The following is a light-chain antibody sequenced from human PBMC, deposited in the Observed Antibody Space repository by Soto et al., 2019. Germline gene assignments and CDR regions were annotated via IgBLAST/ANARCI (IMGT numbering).Light chain of an antibody. CDR1: QSISSW. CDR2: KAS. V-gene: IGKV1-5*03. Sequence: IQMTQSPSTLSASVGDRVTITCRASQSISSWLAWYQQKPGKAPKLLIYKASSLESGVPLRFRGSGSGTEFSLTITSLQPDDFATYHCQQYNSYPYTFGQGTKLEIK. CDR3: QQYNSYPYT. J-gene: IGKJ2*01.